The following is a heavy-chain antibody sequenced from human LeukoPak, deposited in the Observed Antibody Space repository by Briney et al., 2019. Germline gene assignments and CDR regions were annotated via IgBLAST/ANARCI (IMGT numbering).Heavy chain of an antibody. CDR1: GGTFSSYA. D-gene: IGHD3-22*01. CDR2: IIPILGIA. V-gene: IGHV1-69*04. J-gene: IGHJ4*02. CDR3: ARDPASSGYYLFDY. Sequence: ASVKVSCKASGGTFSSYAISWVRQAPGRGLEWMGRIIPILGIANYAQKFQGRVTITADKSTSTAYMELSSLRSEDTAVYYCARDPASSGYYLFDYWGQGTLVTVSS.